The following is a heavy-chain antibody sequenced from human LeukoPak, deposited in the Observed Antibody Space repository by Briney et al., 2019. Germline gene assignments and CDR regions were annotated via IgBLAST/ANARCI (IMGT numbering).Heavy chain of an antibody. V-gene: IGHV3-74*01. CDR3: VRDNRSYNFDY. CDR1: GFTFSRYW. CDR2: IKSDGSST. J-gene: IGHJ4*02. Sequence: GGSLTLSCAASGFTFSRYWMHWVRQAPGKGLVWVSCIKSDGSSTSIADSAKGRFTISRDNAKNTVYLQMNSLRAEDTAVYYCVRDNRSYNFDYWGQGTLVTVSS. D-gene: IGHD1-26*01.